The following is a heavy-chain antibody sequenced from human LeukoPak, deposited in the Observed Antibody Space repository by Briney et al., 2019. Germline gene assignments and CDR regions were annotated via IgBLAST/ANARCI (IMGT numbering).Heavy chain of an antibody. CDR1: GYSISSGYY. CDR3: ARLSAMVMYYFDY. Sequence: PSETPSLTCAVSGYSISSGYYWGWIRQPPGKGLEWIGSIYHSGSTYYNPSLKSRVTISVDTSKNQFSLKLSSVTAADTAVYYCARLSAMVMYYFDYWGQGTLVTVSS. V-gene: IGHV4-38-2*01. J-gene: IGHJ4*02. CDR2: IYHSGST. D-gene: IGHD5-18*01.